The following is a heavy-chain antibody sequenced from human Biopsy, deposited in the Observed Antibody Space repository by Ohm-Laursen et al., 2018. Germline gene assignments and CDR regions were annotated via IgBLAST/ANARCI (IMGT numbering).Heavy chain of an antibody. V-gene: IGHV4-59*01. CDR2: INYRGNT. CDR1: GASIEDYY. J-gene: IGHJ6*02. CDR3: ARDKITYCTSTSCDYFGMDV. Sequence: TLSLTWTVSGASIEDYYWTWIRQAPGKTLEWIASINYRGNTNYNPSLKSRVTMSAHTSTNQFSLKLTSVTAADTAVYYCARDKITYCTSTSCDYFGMDVWGQGTTVTVSS. D-gene: IGHD2-2*01.